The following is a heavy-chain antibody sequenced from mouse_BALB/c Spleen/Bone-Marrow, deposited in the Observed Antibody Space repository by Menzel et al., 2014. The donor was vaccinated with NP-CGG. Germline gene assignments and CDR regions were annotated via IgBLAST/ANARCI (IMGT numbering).Heavy chain of an antibody. V-gene: IGHV1-62-2*01. D-gene: IGHD2-4*01. CDR3: ARHEEGGYDYDVGSYAMDY. CDR1: GYTFTEYI. CDR2: FYPGSDSI. J-gene: IGHJ4*01. Sequence: QVQLQQSGAGLVKPGASVKLSCKASGYTFTEYIIHWVKQRSGQGLEWIGWFYPGSDSIKYNEKFKDKATLTADKSSNTVYMELSKLTSEDSAVYFCARHEEGGYDYDVGSYAMDYWGQGTLVTVSS.